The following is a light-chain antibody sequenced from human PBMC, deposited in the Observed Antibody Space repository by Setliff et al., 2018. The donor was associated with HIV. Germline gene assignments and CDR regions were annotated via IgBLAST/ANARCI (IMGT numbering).Light chain of an antibody. CDR1: ESVRRSS. CDR3: QQCGSSPAT. Sequence: EIVLTQSPGTLSLSPGERATLSCRASESVRRSSLAWYQQKPGQGPRLLIYSTSNRATGIPDRFSGSGSGTDFTLTTNRLEPEDFAVYYCQQCGSSPATFGQGTKVDIK. V-gene: IGKV3-20*01. J-gene: IGKJ1*01. CDR2: STS.